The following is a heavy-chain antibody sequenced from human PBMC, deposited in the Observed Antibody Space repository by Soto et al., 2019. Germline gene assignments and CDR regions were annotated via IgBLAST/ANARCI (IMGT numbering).Heavy chain of an antibody. V-gene: IGHV3-23*01. CDR2: ISGSCGST. D-gene: IGHD3-22*01. Sequence: GGSLRLSCAASGFTFSSYAMSWVRQAPGKGLEWVSAISGSCGSTYYAGSVKGRFTISRDNSKNTLYLQMNSLRAEDTAVYYCAKDDRYDSSGYYPTFDYWGQGTLVTVSS. J-gene: IGHJ4*02. CDR1: GFTFSSYA. CDR3: AKDDRYDSSGYYPTFDY.